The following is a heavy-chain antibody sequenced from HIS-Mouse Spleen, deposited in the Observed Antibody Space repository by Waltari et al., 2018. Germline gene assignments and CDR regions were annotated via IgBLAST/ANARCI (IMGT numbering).Heavy chain of an antibody. Sequence: QVQLVESGGGVVQPGRSLRLSCAASGFPFSSYAMHWVRQAPGKGLELGAVISYDGSKKYYADSVKGRFTISRDKSKNTLYLQMNSLRAEDTAVYYCARRYSGYDLGYWGQGTLVTVSS. CDR2: ISYDGSKK. CDR1: GFPFSSYA. CDR3: ARRYSGYDLGY. J-gene: IGHJ4*02. V-gene: IGHV3-30*04. D-gene: IGHD5-12*01.